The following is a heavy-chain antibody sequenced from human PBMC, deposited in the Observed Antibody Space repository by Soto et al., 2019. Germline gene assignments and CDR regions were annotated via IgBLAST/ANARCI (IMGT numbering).Heavy chain of an antibody. CDR1: GFTFSSYS. D-gene: IGHD1-7*01. CDR2: ISSSSSYI. Sequence: EVQLVESGGGLVKPGGSLRLSCAASGFTFSSYSMNWVRQAPGKGLEWVSSISSSSSYICYADSVKGRFTISRDNAKNSLYLQMNSLRAEDTAVYYCARDLLELYFDYWGQGTLVTVSS. CDR3: ARDLLELYFDY. V-gene: IGHV3-21*01. J-gene: IGHJ4*02.